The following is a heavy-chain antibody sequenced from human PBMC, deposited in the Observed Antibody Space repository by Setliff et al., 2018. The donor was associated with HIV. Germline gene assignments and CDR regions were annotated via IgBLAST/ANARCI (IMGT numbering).Heavy chain of an antibody. CDR3: ARDVPTTVTTLDY. CDR2: ISWNSGSI. CDR1: GFTFDDYA. D-gene: IGHD4-4*01. Sequence: GGSLRLSCEASGFTFDDYAMHWVRQAPGKGLEWVSGISWNSGSIGYADSVKGRFTIFRDNAKNTLYLQMNSLRAEDTAVYYCARDVPTTVTTLDYWGQGTLVTVSS. V-gene: IGHV3-9*01. J-gene: IGHJ4*02.